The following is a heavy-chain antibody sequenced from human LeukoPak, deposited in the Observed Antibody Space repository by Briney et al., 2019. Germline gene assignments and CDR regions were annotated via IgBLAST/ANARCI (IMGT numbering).Heavy chain of an antibody. D-gene: IGHD1-1*01. Sequence: TSETLSLTCTVSGGSISSYYWSWIRQPPGKGLEWIGYIYYSGSTNYNPSLKSRVTISVDTSKNQFSLKLSSVTAADTAVYFCARVRNGARFFDYWGQGTLATVSS. CDR3: ARVRNGARFFDY. V-gene: IGHV4-59*01. CDR2: IYYSGST. J-gene: IGHJ4*02. CDR1: GGSISSYY.